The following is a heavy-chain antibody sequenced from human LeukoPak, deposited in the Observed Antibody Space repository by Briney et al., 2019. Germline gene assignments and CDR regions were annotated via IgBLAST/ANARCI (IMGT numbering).Heavy chain of an antibody. V-gene: IGHV4-59*01. CDR3: ARGDFSGGYFYDY. D-gene: IGHD2-15*01. J-gene: IGHJ4*02. Sequence: PSETLSLTCTVSGGSISSYDWSWIRQPPGKGLEWIGYIYYSGSTNYNPSLKSRVTISVDTSKNQFSLKLSSVTAADTAVYYCARGDFSGGYFYDYWGQGTLVTVSS. CDR1: GGSISSYD. CDR2: IYYSGST.